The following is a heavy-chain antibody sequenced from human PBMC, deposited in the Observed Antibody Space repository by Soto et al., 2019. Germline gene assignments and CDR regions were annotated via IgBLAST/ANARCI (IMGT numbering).Heavy chain of an antibody. Sequence: EVQLVESGGGLVQPGGSLRLSCAASGFTFSSYSMNWVRQAPGKGLEWVSYISSSSSTIYYADSVKGRFTISRDNAKNSLYLQMNSLRAEDTAVYYCARLEAHFDYWGQGTLVTVSS. CDR1: GFTFSSYS. J-gene: IGHJ4*02. V-gene: IGHV3-48*01. CDR3: ARLEAHFDY. CDR2: ISSSSSTI.